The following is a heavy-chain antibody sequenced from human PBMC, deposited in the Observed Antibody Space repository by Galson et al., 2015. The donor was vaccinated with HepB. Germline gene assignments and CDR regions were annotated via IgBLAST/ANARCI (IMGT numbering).Heavy chain of an antibody. Sequence: SLRLSCAVSGFTFSDYSMNWVRQAPGKGLEWVSYISNTGSPTIYADSVKGRFTISRDNVKDSLYLQMNSLTADDTAVYYCARTPTGAGAFWGQGTLVTVSS. CDR1: GFTFSDYS. CDR3: ARTPTGAGAF. CDR2: ISNTGSPT. D-gene: IGHD7-27*01. J-gene: IGHJ4*02. V-gene: IGHV3-48*01.